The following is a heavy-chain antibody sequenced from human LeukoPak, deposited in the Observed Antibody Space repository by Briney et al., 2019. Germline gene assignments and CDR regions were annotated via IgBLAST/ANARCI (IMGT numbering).Heavy chain of an antibody. V-gene: IGHV3-7*01. CDR1: GFTFSSFW. J-gene: IGHJ4*02. D-gene: IGHD6-6*01. CDR3: ARVGGKYSGSGY. CDR2: IKQDGSEK. Sequence: GGSLGPSFAASGFTFSSFWMSWVRPAPGKGLGWGANIKQDGSEKYYVDSVKGRFTISRDNAKISLYLQMNSLRAEDTAVYYCARVGGKYSGSGYWGQGTLVTVSS.